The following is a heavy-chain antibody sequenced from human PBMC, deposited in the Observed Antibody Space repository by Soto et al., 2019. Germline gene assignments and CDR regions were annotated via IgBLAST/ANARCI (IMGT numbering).Heavy chain of an antibody. Sequence: LSLTCAVYGGSFSGYYWSWIRQPPGKGLEWIGEINHSGSTNYNPSLKSRVTISVDTSKNQFSLKLSSVTAADTAVYYCARAGRGSSSWYASTVYGMDVWGQGTTVTVSS. CDR3: ARAGRGSSSWYASTVYGMDV. J-gene: IGHJ6*02. V-gene: IGHV4-34*01. D-gene: IGHD6-13*01. CDR2: INHSGST. CDR1: GGSFSGYY.